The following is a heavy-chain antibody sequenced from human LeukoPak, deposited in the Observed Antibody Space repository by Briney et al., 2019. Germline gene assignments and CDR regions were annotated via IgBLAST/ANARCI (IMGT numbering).Heavy chain of an antibody. Sequence: PSETLSLTCTVSGGSISNYWSWIRQPPGKGLEWIGYIYYSGSTNYNPSLKSRVTISVDTSKNQFSLKLSSVTAADTAVYYCARGSGPFDYWGQGTLVTVSS. J-gene: IGHJ4*02. V-gene: IGHV4-59*01. CDR2: IYYSGST. CDR3: ARGSGPFDY. CDR1: GGSISNY.